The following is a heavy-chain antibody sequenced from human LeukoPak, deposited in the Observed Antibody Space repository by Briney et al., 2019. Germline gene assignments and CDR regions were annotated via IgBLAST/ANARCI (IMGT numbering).Heavy chain of an antibody. V-gene: IGHV4-39*01. CDR2: IYYSGTT. CDR3: ARLIYFYYYMDV. Sequence: SETLSLTCTVSGGSISSGSYHWGWIRQPPGKGLEWIGSIYYSGTTYYNPSLKSRVTISVDTSKNQFSLKLSSVTAADTALYYCARLIYFYYYMDVWGKGITVTVSS. CDR1: GGSISSGSYH. J-gene: IGHJ6*03.